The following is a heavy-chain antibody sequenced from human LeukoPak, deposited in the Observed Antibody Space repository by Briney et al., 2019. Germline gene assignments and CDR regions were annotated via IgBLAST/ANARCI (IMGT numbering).Heavy chain of an antibody. CDR3: ARRNDFDI. V-gene: IGHV4-59*08. Sequence: PSETLSLTCTVSGGSISGDHWNWIRQPPGKGLEWIGYIYYSGNTNYNPSLKSRVTISVDTYKNQFSLKLNSVTAADTAVYYCARRNDFDIWGQGTMVTVSS. CDR1: GGSISGDH. J-gene: IGHJ3*02. CDR2: IYYSGNT.